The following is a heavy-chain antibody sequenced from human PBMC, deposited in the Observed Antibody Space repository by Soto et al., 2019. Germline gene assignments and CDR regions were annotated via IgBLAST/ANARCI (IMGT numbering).Heavy chain of an antibody. CDR1: GFTFSSYA. Sequence: GGSLRLSCSASGFTFSSYAMHWVRQAPGKGLEYVSAISSNGGSTYYADSVKGRFTISRDNSKNTLYLQMNSLRAEDTAVYYCAKDYGWFGELPTLFDYWGQGTLVTVSS. D-gene: IGHD3-10*01. J-gene: IGHJ4*02. V-gene: IGHV3-64*04. CDR3: AKDYGWFGELPTLFDY. CDR2: ISSNGGST.